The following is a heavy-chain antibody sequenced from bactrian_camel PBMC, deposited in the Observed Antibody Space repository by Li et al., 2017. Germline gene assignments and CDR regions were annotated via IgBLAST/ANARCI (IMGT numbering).Heavy chain of an antibody. J-gene: IGHJ4*01. D-gene: IGHD6*01. V-gene: IGHV3S53*01. CDR3: ATTSCADGRWRQLGYSDWSGN. CDR2: YDSDGST. CDR1: GYTASFYC. Sequence: QLVESGGGSAYAGGTLRLSCAASGYTASFYCMGWFRQVLGKEREAVATYDSDGSTSYRDSVKGRFTISKDDGDNTLFLELNNLKPEDTAMYYCATTSCADGRWRQLGYSDWSGNWGQG.